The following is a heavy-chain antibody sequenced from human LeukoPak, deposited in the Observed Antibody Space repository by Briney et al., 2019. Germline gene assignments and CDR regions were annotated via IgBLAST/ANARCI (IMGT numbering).Heavy chain of an antibody. CDR2: IYFSGSR. CDR3: ARGGGGYTLYSFDY. Sequence: PSQTLSLTCTVSGASIRSGDHHWSWLRQSAGEGLEWIGYIYFSGSRSSNPSLRSRLTISVDTSKNQFSLKLSSMTVADTAIYYCARGGGGYTLYSFDYWGEGALVTVSS. D-gene: IGHD3-22*01. CDR1: GASIRSGDHH. V-gene: IGHV4-30-4*01. J-gene: IGHJ4*02.